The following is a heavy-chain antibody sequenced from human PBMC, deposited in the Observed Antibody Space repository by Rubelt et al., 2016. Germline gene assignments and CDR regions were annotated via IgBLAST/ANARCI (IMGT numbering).Heavy chain of an antibody. D-gene: IGHD3/OR15-3a*01. CDR1: GGSISGYY. J-gene: IGHJ3*02. CDR2: VYYSGST. Sequence: QVQLQESGPGLVKPSETLSLICTVSGGSISGYYWSWIRQPPGKGLEWIGYVYYSGSTNYNTSLKSRVPISLYTSKNQFSLKLSPVTAAETAVYYWARHLLGHHAFDIWGQGTMVTVSS. V-gene: IGHV4-59*08. CDR3: ARHLLGHHAFDI.